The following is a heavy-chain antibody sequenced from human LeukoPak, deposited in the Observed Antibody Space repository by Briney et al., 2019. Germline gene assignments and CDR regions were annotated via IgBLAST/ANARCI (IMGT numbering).Heavy chain of an antibody. D-gene: IGHD6-13*01. CDR1: GFTFSDYY. V-gene: IGHV3-11*01. J-gene: IGHJ4*02. CDR2: ISSSGSTI. Sequence: PGGSLRLSCAASGFTFSDYYMSWIRQAPGKGPEWVSYISSSGSTIYYADSVKGRFTISRDNAKNSLYLQMNSLRAEDTAVYYCARAWIAAAGTPFDYWGQGALVTVSS. CDR3: ARAWIAAAGTPFDY.